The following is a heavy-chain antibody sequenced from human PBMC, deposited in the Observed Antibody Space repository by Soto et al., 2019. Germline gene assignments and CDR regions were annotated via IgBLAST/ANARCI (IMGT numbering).Heavy chain of an antibody. CDR1: GYTFTSYY. J-gene: IGHJ6*02. CDR3: ANDIVVVPASKGMDV. D-gene: IGHD2-2*01. CDR2: INPSGGST. V-gene: IGHV1-46*01. Sequence: ASVKVSCKASGYTFTSYYMHWVRQAPGQGLEWMGIINPSGGSTSYAQKFQGRVTMTRDTSTSTVYMELSSLRSEDTAVYYCANDIVVVPASKGMDVWGQGTTVTVSS.